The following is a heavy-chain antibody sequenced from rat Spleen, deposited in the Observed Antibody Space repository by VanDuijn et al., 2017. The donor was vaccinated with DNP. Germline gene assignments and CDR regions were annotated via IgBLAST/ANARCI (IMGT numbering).Heavy chain of an antibody. J-gene: IGHJ2*01. CDR3: ARRFGIRGYFDY. D-gene: IGHD4-3*01. CDR2: MRYDGDT. Sequence: QVQLKESGPGLVQPSQTLSLTCTVSGFSLTSYTVSWVRQPPGKGLEWMGRMRYDGDTYYNSTLKSRLSISRDTSKNQVFLKMNSLQTDDTATYYCARRFGIRGYFDYWGQGVMVTVSS. V-gene: IGHV2-63*01. CDR1: GFSLTSYT.